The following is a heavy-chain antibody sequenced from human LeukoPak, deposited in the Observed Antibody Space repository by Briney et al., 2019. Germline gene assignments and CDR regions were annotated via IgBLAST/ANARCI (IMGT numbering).Heavy chain of an antibody. V-gene: IGHV3-48*03. CDR2: ISNSGTAI. CDR3: ARAGYSMDTEYFQH. D-gene: IGHD5-18*01. Sequence: GGSLRLSCAASGFNFITAAMNWVRQAPGKGLEWVSYISNSGTAIYYADSVKGRFTISRDNAKSSLYLQMNSLRAEDTAVYYCARAGYSMDTEYFQHWGQGTLVTVSS. J-gene: IGHJ1*01. CDR1: GFNFITAA.